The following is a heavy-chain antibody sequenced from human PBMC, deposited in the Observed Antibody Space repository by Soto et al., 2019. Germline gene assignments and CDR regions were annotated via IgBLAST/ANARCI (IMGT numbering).Heavy chain of an antibody. J-gene: IGHJ4*02. CDR2: IIPILGIA. V-gene: IGHV1-69*08. CDR3: AREGQWLVPGY. D-gene: IGHD6-19*01. Sequence: QVQLVQSGAEVKKPGSSVKVSCKASGGTFSSYTISWVRQAPGQGLEWMGRIIPILGIANYAQKFQGRVTXTEXQSTSTAYMELSSLRSEDTAVYYCAREGQWLVPGYWGQGTRVTVSS. CDR1: GGTFSSYT.